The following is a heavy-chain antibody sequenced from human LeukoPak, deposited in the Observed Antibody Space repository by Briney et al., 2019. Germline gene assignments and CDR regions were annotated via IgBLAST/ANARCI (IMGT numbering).Heavy chain of an antibody. CDR1: GFSFTRAW. V-gene: IGHV3-15*05. Sequence: GRSLRLSCAASGFSFTRAWMSCVSQAPGKGLEWVGRIKSKSDGGTTDYAAPVKGRFTISRDDSKNTLFLQVNSLKIEDTAVYYCTTVTLRPVGLWGQGTLVTVSS. CDR3: TTVTLRPVGL. CDR2: IKSKSDGGTT. D-gene: IGHD3-10*01. J-gene: IGHJ4*02.